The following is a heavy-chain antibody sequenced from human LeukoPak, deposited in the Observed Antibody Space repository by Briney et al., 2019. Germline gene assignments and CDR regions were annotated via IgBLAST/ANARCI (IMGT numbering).Heavy chain of an antibody. J-gene: IGHJ3*02. CDR2: ISYDGSNK. V-gene: IGHV3-30*18. CDR3: AKELRYYYDSSGYGPLDAFDI. CDR1: GFTFSSYG. D-gene: IGHD3-22*01. Sequence: PGGSLRLSCGASGFTFSSYGMHWVRQAPGKGLEWVAVISYDGSNKYYADSVKGRFTISRDNSKNTLYLQMNSLRAEDTAVYYCAKELRYYYDSSGYGPLDAFDIWGQGTMVTVSS.